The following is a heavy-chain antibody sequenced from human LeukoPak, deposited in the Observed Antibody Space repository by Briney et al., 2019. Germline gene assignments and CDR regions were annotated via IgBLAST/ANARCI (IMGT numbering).Heavy chain of an antibody. CDR1: GFTFSSYS. Sequence: GGSLRLSCAASGFTFSSYSMNWVRQAPGKGLEWVSSISSSSSYIYYADSVKGRFTISRDNAKNSLYLQMNSLRAEDTAVYYCARGSSITMISEYFQHWGQGTLVTVSS. CDR3: ARGSSITMISEYFQH. J-gene: IGHJ1*01. V-gene: IGHV3-21*01. D-gene: IGHD3-22*01. CDR2: ISSSSSYI.